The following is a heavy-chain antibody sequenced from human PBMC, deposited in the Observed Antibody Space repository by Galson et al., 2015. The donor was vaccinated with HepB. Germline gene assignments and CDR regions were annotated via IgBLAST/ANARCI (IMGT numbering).Heavy chain of an antibody. J-gene: IGHJ5*02. D-gene: IGHD3/OR15-3a*01. CDR1: GYTFNTYY. CDR2: INPNTGVT. V-gene: IGHV1-46*02. CDR3: ARDRIPFLDSPPYKAPNP. Sequence: SVKVSCKASGYTFNTYYLHWVRQAPGQGLEWMGLINPNTGVTTYARHFRGRVTVTRDTSTSTVDMELSSLIPEDTAVYYVARDRIPFLDSPPYKAPNPWGQGTLVTVSS.